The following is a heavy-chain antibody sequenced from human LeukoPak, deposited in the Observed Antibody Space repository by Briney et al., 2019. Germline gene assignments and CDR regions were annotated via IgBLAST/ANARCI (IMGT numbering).Heavy chain of an antibody. CDR1: GGSISSGGYF. CDR2: IYYSGST. J-gene: IGHJ1*01. V-gene: IGHV4-31*03. CDR3: ASVSYDTSLQH. D-gene: IGHD3-22*01. Sequence: SETLSLTCSVSGGSISSGGYFWSWIRQHPGKGLEWIGYIYYSGSTYYNPSLKGRVTISVDTSKNQFSLRLSSVTAADTAIYYCASVSYDTSLQHWGQGTLVTVSS.